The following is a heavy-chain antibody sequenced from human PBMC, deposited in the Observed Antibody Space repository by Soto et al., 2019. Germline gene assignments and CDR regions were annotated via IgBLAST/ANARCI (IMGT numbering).Heavy chain of an antibody. CDR3: ASAYCSGGSCPHPLDY. Sequence: PSETMSLTRTVSGGSISSGEYYWSWIRQPPEKGLEWIGYIYYSGCTYYNPSLKSRVTVSVDTSKNQFSLKLSSVTAADTAVYYCASAYCSGGSCPHPLDYWGQGTLVTVSS. V-gene: IGHV4-30-4*01. CDR1: GGSISSGEYY. CDR2: IYYSGCT. D-gene: IGHD2-15*01. J-gene: IGHJ4*02.